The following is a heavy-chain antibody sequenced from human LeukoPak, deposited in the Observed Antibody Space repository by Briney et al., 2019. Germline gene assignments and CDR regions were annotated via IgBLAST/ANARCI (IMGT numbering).Heavy chain of an antibody. V-gene: IGHV4-59*12. Sequence: SETLSLTCTVSGGSIGTYYWSWIRQPPGKGLEWIGYIYYSGSTIYNPSLKSRVTISVDTSKNQFSLKLYSVTAADTALYYCARDQGRSFWSGDALDIWGQGTMVTVSS. CDR3: ARDQGRSFWSGDALDI. D-gene: IGHD3-3*01. J-gene: IGHJ3*02. CDR2: IYYSGST. CDR1: GGSIGTYY.